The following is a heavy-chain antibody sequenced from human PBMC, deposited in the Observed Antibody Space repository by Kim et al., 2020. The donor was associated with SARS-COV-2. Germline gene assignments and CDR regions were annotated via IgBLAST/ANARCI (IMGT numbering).Heavy chain of an antibody. V-gene: IGHV3-9*01. D-gene: IGHD1-26*01. Sequence: GGSLRLSCAASGFTFDDYAMHWVRQAPGKGLEWVSGISWNSGSIGYADSVKCRFTISRDNAKNSLYLQMNSLRAEDTALYYCAKDGSSGSYNWFDSWGQGNLVTVSS. J-gene: IGHJ5*01. CDR2: ISWNSGSI. CDR3: AKDGSSGSYNWFDS. CDR1: GFTFDDYA.